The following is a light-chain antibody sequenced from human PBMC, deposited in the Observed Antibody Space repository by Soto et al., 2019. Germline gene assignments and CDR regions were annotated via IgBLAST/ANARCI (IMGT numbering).Light chain of an antibody. CDR2: QVV. J-gene: IGLJ3*02. CDR3: MPYSGRLSPV. Sequence: QSVLTHPPAASGSTGQSGTISCTGTKKDIGVCDFVSWYQHHPRNAPRQIIYQVVQQPSEAPHRVSGSNSRNAPSLTVSGLQVAYEADFFCMPYSGRLSPVFGG. V-gene: IGLV2-8*01. CDR1: KKDIGVCDF.